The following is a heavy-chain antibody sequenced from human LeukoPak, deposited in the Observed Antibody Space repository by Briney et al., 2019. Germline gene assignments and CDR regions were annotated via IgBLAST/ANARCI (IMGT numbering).Heavy chain of an antibody. Sequence: ASVKVSCKASGYTFTSYDINWVRQATGQGLEWMGWMNPNSGNTGYAQKFQGRVTMTRNTSISTAYMELSSLRSEDTAVYYCAGGTDDPYYFDYWGQGTLVTVSS. J-gene: IGHJ4*02. CDR3: AGGTDDPYYFDY. V-gene: IGHV1-8*01. D-gene: IGHD1-1*01. CDR2: MNPNSGNT. CDR1: GYTFTSYD.